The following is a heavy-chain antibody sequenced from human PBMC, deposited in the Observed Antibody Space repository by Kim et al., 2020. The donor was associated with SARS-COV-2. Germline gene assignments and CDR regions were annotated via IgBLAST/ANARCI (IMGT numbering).Heavy chain of an antibody. CDR1: GYTFTSYA. D-gene: IGHD3-9*01. V-gene: IGHV1-3*01. Sequence: ASVKVSCKASGYTFTSYAMHWVRQAPGQRLEWMGWINAGNGNTKYSQKFQGRVTITRDTSASTAYMELSSLRSEDTAVYYCARDPEGYYDILTGYYYYGMDVWGQGTTVTVSS. J-gene: IGHJ6*02. CDR2: INAGNGNT. CDR3: ARDPEGYYDILTGYYYYGMDV.